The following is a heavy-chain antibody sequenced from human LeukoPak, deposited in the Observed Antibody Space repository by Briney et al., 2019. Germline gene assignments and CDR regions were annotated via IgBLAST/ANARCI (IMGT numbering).Heavy chain of an antibody. CDR2: INHSGST. V-gene: IGHV4-34*01. CDR1: GGSFSGYY. CDR3: ARGELPSSTVTNDAPYYFDY. J-gene: IGHJ4*02. D-gene: IGHD4-17*01. Sequence: PSETLSLTCAVYGGSFSGYYWSWIRQPPGKGLEWIGEINHSGSTNYNPSLKSRVTISVDTSKNQFSLKLSSVTAADTAVYYCARGELPSSTVTNDAPYYFDYWGQGTLVTVSS.